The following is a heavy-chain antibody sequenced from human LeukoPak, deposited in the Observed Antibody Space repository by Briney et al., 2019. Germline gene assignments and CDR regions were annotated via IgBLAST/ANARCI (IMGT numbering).Heavy chain of an antibody. CDR3: GRVDNSGYYYDAFDM. V-gene: IGHV3-74*01. D-gene: IGHD3-22*01. CDR1: EFTFSSYW. CDR2: ISTDGSIT. J-gene: IGHJ3*02. Sequence: PGGSLRLSCAASEFTFSSYWMHWVRQAPGKGLMWVSRISTDGSITTYADSVKGRSTISRDNAKNTLYLQMNSLRAEDTAVYYCGRVDNSGYYYDAFDMWGQGTMVTVSS.